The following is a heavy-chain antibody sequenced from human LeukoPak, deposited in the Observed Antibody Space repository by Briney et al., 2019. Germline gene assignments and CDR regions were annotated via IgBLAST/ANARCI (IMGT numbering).Heavy chain of an antibody. D-gene: IGHD3-10*01. Sequence: PGGSLRLSCAASGFTFSSYGMHWVRQAPGKGPEWVAFIRYDGSNKYYADSVRGRFTISRGNSKNTLYLQMNSLRAEDTAVYYCAKDKDYYGSGSYHAFDIWGQGTMVTVSS. CDR2: IRYDGSNK. CDR1: GFTFSSYG. J-gene: IGHJ3*02. V-gene: IGHV3-30*02. CDR3: AKDKDYYGSGSYHAFDI.